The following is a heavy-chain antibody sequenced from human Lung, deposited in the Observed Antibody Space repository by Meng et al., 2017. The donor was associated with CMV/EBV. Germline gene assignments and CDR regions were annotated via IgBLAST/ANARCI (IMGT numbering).Heavy chain of an antibody. Sequence: SXAASGFTFSSYGMHWVRQAPGKGLEWVAVIWYDGSNKYYADSVKGRFTISRDNSKNTLYLQMNSLRAEDTAVYYCAKDLFDFWSGYVGTFDYWGQGXLVTVSS. V-gene: IGHV3-33*06. CDR2: IWYDGSNK. J-gene: IGHJ4*02. D-gene: IGHD3-3*01. CDR1: GFTFSSYG. CDR3: AKDLFDFWSGYVGTFDY.